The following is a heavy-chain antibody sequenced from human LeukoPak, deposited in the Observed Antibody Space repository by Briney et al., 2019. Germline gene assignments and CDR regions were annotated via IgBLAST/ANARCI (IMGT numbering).Heavy chain of an antibody. V-gene: IGHV1-18*01. J-gene: IGHJ4*02. CDR2: ISAYNGNT. CDR3: ARGAVVGEGLYDFWSGYYLVPFDY. CDR1: GYTFTSYG. D-gene: IGHD3-3*01. Sequence: ASVKVSCKASGYTFTSYGISWVRQAPGQGLEWMGWISAYNGNTNYAQKLQGRVTMTTDTSTSTAYMELRSPRSDDTAVYYCARGAVVGEGLYDFWSGYYLVPFDYWGQGTLVTVSS.